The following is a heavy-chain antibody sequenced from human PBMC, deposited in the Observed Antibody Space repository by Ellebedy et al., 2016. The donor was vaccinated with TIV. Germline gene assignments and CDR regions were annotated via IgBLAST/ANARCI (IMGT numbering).Heavy chain of an antibody. CDR3: ARDPRGWLQSNDAFDI. J-gene: IGHJ3*02. CDR2: ISGSGGST. D-gene: IGHD5-24*01. V-gene: IGHV3-21*04. Sequence: GGSLRLXXAASGFTFSSYGMHWVRQAPGKGLEWVSAISGSGGSTYYADSVKGRFTISRDNAKNSLYLQMNSLRAEDTVVYYCARDPRGWLQSNDAFDIWGQGTMVTVSS. CDR1: GFTFSSYG.